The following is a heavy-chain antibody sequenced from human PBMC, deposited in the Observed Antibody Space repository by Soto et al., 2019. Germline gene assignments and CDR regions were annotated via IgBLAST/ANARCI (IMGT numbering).Heavy chain of an antibody. CDR2: ISDSGAST. D-gene: IGHD7-27*01. Sequence: GSLRLSCAASGFRFSIYAMRWVRQAPGKGLEWVSGISDSGASTYYADSVKGRFTISRDNSKSTLYMQMNSLRAGDSAAYYCAKWGNDWGYYYYGMDVWGQGTTVTVSS. CDR3: AKWGNDWGYYYYGMDV. V-gene: IGHV3-23*01. J-gene: IGHJ6*02. CDR1: GFRFSIYA.